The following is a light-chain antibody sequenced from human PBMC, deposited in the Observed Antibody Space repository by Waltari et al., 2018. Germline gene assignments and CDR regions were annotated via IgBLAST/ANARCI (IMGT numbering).Light chain of an antibody. J-gene: IGKJ1*01. Sequence: DIVMTQSPDSLAVSLGERATINCKSSLTVLHNSNNKNYLAWYQQKPGQPPKLLFYWASDRESGVPDRFSGRGSGTDFTLTISSLQAEDVAVYYCQQYFSTPFTFGQGTQVEIK. CDR1: LTVLHNSNNKNY. CDR2: WAS. CDR3: QQYFSTPFT. V-gene: IGKV4-1*01.